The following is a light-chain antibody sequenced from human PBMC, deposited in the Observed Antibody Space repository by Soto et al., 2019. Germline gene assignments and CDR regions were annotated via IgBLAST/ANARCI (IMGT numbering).Light chain of an antibody. CDR3: QEYYTTPRT. CDR2: WAS. CDR1: QTILYSYNNKNY. J-gene: IGKJ1*01. Sequence: DSVIRQSPASLAVSHPSTATFNXRFRQTILYSYNNKNYLAWYQQKPGHAPKLLIYWASSRESGVPDRFSGSGSGTDFTLTISSLQAEDVAVYYCQEYYTTPRTFGQGTNVDVK. V-gene: IGKV4-1*01.